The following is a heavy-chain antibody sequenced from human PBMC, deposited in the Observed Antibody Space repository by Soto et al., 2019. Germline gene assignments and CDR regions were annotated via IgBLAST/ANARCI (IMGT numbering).Heavy chain of an antibody. D-gene: IGHD1-1*01. V-gene: IGHV3-33*01. CDR3: ARDTDNGLDY. Sequence: SGGSLRLSCAASGFTFSNNGMHWVRHAPGKGLEWVAVIWYDGSNKNCADSVKGRFTISRDNSKNRLYLQMNSLRAEDTAVYYCARDTDNGLDYWGQGTLVTVSS. CDR2: IWYDGSNK. CDR1: GFTFSNNG. J-gene: IGHJ4*02.